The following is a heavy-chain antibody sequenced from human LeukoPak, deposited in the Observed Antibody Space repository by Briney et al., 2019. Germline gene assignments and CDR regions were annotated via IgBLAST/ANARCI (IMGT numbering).Heavy chain of an antibody. V-gene: IGHV4-38-2*02. Sequence: SETLSLTCTVSNYSISSGYHWGWIRQPPGKGLDWIGSVYHTGSTYYNPSLKSRVTISVDTSKNQFYLKVTSVTAADTAIYFCARVSERFDFCRGDTPFYFDFWGRGAPVTVSS. CDR1: NYSISSGYH. J-gene: IGHJ4*02. CDR2: VYHTGST. CDR3: ARVSERFDFCRGDTPFYFDF. D-gene: IGHD3-3*01.